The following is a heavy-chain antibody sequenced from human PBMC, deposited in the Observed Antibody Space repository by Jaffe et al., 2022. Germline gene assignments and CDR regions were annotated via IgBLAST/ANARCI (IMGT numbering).Heavy chain of an antibody. CDR2: INHSGST. D-gene: IGHD3-10*01. J-gene: IGHJ6*03. CDR1: GGSFSGYY. Sequence: QVQLQQWGAGLLKPSETLSLTCAVYGGSFSGYYWSWIRQPPGKGLEWIGEINHSGSTNYNPSLKSRVTISVDTSKNQFSLKLSSVTAADTAVYYCARGGSGSYYYYYYYMDVWGKGTTVTVSS. CDR3: ARGGSGSYYYYYYYMDV. V-gene: IGHV4-34*01.